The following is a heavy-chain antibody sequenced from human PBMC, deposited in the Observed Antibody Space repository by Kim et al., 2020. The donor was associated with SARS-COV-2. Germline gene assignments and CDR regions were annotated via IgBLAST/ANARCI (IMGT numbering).Heavy chain of an antibody. Sequence: SVKSRTTINPDTSKNQFSLQLNSVTPEDTAVYYCARAGISVATTANWFDPWGQGTLVTVSS. CDR3: ARAGISVATTANWFDP. J-gene: IGHJ5*02. V-gene: IGHV6-1*01. D-gene: IGHD5-12*01.